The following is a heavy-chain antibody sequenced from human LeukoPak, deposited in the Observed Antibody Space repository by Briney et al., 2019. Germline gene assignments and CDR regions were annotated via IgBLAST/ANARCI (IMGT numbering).Heavy chain of an antibody. CDR3: ASVVVTASEYFQH. J-gene: IGHJ1*01. CDR2: IYYSGST. Sequence: SETLSLTCTVSGGSISSYYWSWIRQPPGKGLEWIGYIYYSGSTNYNPSLKSRVTIPVDTSKNQFSLKLSSVTAADTAVYYCASVVVTASEYFQHWGQGTLVTVSS. D-gene: IGHD2-21*02. CDR1: GGSISSYY. V-gene: IGHV4-59*08.